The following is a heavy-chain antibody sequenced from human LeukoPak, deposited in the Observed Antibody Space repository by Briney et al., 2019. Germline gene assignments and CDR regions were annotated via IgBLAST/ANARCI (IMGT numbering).Heavy chain of an antibody. Sequence: PSETLSLTCTVSGGSISSYYWRWIRQPPGKALEWIGYIYYSGSTNYNPSLKSRVTISVDTSKNQFSLKLSSVTAADTAVYYCAMESDTAMVYWGQGTLVTVSS. CDR1: GGSISSYY. D-gene: IGHD5-18*01. CDR3: AMESDTAMVY. J-gene: IGHJ4*02. V-gene: IGHV4-59*01. CDR2: IYYSGST.